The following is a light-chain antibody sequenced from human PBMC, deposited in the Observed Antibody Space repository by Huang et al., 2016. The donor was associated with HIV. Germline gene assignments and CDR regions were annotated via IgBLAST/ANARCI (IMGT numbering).Light chain of an antibody. CDR1: HLFNND. V-gene: IGKV1-NL1*01. CDR2: GTS. Sequence: DIQMTQSPSSLSASIGGRVTITCRASHLFNNDLAWYQQKPGEAPRLLLYGTSRLESGVPSRFSGSGSGTDYTLTISSLQPEDFATYYCQQYFRTPYTFGQGTRREIK. J-gene: IGKJ2*01. CDR3: QQYFRTPYT.